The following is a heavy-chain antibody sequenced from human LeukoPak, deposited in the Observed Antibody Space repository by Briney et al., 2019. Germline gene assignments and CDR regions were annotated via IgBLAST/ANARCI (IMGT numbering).Heavy chain of an antibody. CDR2: IYSGGST. V-gene: IGHV3-66*04. CDR3: ARPYYYASGTYFFRD. D-gene: IGHD3-10*01. J-gene: IGHJ4*02. Sequence: GGSLRLSCAASGFTVSNNYMSWVRQAPGKGLEWVSLIYSGGSTYYADSVKGRFTISRDNSKNTLYLQMNSLRAQDTAVYYCARPYYYASGTYFFRDWGQGTLVTVSS. CDR1: GFTVSNNY.